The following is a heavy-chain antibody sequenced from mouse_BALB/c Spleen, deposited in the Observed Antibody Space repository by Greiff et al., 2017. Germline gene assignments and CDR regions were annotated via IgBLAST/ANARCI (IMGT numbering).Heavy chain of an antibody. CDR1: GYSFTSYW. D-gene: IGHD2-14*01. CDR2: INPSNGRN. J-gene: IGHJ3*01. CDR3: ARGRYRSLFAY. V-gene: IGHV1S81*02. Sequence: QVQLQQPGAELVKPGASVKLSCKASGYSFTSYWMHWVKQRPGQGLEWIGVINPSNGRNNYNEKFKSKATLTVDKSSSTAYMQLSSLTSEDSAIYYCARGRYRSLFAYWGQGTLVTVSA.